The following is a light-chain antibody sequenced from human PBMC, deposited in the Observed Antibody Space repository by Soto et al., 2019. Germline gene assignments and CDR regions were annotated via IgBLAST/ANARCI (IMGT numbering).Light chain of an antibody. CDR1: QGIRND. CDR3: QKYNSAPFT. V-gene: IGKV1-27*01. Sequence: DILMTQSPSSLSASLGDRVTITCRASQGIRNDLAWYQQKPRQVPNLLIYAASTRQSGVPSRFSGSGSGTDFTLTVSSLQPEDVAAYYCQKYNSAPFTFGPGTKVDIK. J-gene: IGKJ3*01. CDR2: AAS.